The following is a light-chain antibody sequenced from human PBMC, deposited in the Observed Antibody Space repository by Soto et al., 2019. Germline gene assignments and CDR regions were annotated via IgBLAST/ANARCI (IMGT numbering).Light chain of an antibody. CDR1: QSVSSI. J-gene: IGKJ4*01. CDR2: GAS. Sequence: EIVMTQSPATLSVSPGERATLSCRASQSVSSILAWYQQKPGQAPRLLIYGASTRATGIPARFSGSGSGTEFTLTISSLQSEDFAVYYCQQYNNWPPVLTFGGGTKVEIK. V-gene: IGKV3-15*01. CDR3: QQYNNWPPVLT.